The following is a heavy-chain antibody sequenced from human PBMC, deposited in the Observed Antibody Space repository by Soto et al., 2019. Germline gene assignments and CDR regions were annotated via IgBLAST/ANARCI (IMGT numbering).Heavy chain of an antibody. Sequence: QVQLEESGGGVVQPGRSLRLSCEASGFTFNTYSMHWVRQPPGKGLEWLAAIWYDGTQKYYADSVKGRFIISRDNSKKTQYLEMNSLRAEDTALYYCARAGGATVTGLWHFDSWGQGTLVTVSS. D-gene: IGHD4-17*01. V-gene: IGHV3-33*01. CDR1: GFTFNTYS. CDR2: IWYDGTQK. J-gene: IGHJ4*02. CDR3: ARAGGATVTGLWHFDS.